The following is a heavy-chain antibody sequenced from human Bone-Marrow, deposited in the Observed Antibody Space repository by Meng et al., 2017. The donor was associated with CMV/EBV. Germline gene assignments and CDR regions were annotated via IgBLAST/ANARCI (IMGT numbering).Heavy chain of an antibody. CDR1: GFTFSSYA. CDR3: ARQFIYGGNSGGDY. J-gene: IGHJ4*02. Sequence: GESLKISCAASGFTFSSYAMSWVRQAPGKGLEWVSAISGSGGSTYYADSVKGRFTISRDNSKNTLYLQMNSLRAEDTAVYYCARQFIYGGNSGGDYWGQGTLVTVSS. V-gene: IGHV3-23*01. D-gene: IGHD4-23*01. CDR2: ISGSGGST.